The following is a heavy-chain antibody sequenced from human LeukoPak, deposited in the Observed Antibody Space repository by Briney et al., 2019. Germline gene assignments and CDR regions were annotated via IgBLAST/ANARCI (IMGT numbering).Heavy chain of an antibody. Sequence: GGCLRLSCAASGFTFSDYYMTWIRQAPGKGLEWVSYISSSGGTIYYADSVKGRFTISRDNAKNSLYLQMNSLKAEDTAVYFCAKRGVVIRVILVGFHKEAYYFDSWGQGALVTVSS. V-gene: IGHV3-11*01. CDR2: ISSSGGTI. CDR1: GFTFSDYY. CDR3: AKRGVVIRVILVGFHKEAYYFDS. J-gene: IGHJ4*02. D-gene: IGHD3-22*01.